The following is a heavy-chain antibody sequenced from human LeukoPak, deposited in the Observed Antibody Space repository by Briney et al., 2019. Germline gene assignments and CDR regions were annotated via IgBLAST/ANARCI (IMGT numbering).Heavy chain of an antibody. CDR1: GIIFSNYW. CDR2: INRDGSST. V-gene: IGHV3-74*01. D-gene: IGHD1-26*01. J-gene: IGHJ3*02. CDR3: ARGGSYLSAFDI. Sequence: GGSLRLSCAASGIIFSNYWMHWVRQAPGKGLVWVSRINRDGSSTSYADSVKGRFTISRDNSKNTLYLQMNSLGAEDTAVYYCARGGSYLSAFDIWGQGTMVTVSS.